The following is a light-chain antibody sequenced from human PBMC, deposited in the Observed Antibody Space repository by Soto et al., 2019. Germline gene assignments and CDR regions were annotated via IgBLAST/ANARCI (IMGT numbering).Light chain of an antibody. Sequence: DIQMTQSPSTLSASVGDRVSITCRASQSINNLLAWYQQKPGKAPQLLIYQASTLGSGVPSRFSGSGSGTEFTLTISSLQSDDFATYYCQHHKTLWTFGQGTKVEV. CDR3: QHHKTLWT. CDR1: QSINNL. J-gene: IGKJ1*01. V-gene: IGKV1-5*03. CDR2: QAS.